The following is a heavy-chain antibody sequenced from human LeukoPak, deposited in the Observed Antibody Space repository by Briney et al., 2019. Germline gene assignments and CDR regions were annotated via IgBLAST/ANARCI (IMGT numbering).Heavy chain of an antibody. CDR2: MNPNSGNT. CDR3: ARSRITMVRGVISGYGY. V-gene: IGHV1-8*01. J-gene: IGHJ4*02. D-gene: IGHD3-10*01. Sequence: ASVEVSCKASGYTFTSYDLNWVRQATGQGLEWMGWMNPNSGNTGYAQKFQGRVTMTRNTSISTAYMELSSLRSEDTAVYYCARSRITMVRGVISGYGYWGQGTLVTVSS. CDR1: GYTFTSYD.